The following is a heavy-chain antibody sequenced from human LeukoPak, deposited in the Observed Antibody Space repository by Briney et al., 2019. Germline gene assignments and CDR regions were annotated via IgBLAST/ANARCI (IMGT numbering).Heavy chain of an antibody. D-gene: IGHD2-2*02. Sequence: GASVKVSCKASGYTFTSYSISWVRQAPGQGLECMGWMNPNSGNTGYAQKFQGRVTMTRDTSISTAYMELSSLRSEDTAVYYCARGTPYCSSASCYNYWGQGTLVTVSS. J-gene: IGHJ4*02. CDR1: GYTFTSYS. CDR2: MNPNSGNT. V-gene: IGHV1-8*02. CDR3: ARGTPYCSSASCYNY.